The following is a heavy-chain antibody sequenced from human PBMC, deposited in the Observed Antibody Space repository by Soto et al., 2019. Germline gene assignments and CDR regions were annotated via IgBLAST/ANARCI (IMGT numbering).Heavy chain of an antibody. CDR2: ISSSGTTT. J-gene: IGHJ4*02. D-gene: IGHD3-10*01. CDR1: GFTFSDYG. V-gene: IGHV3-48*02. Sequence: EVQLVESEGGLVQPGGSLRLSCAASGFTFSDYGMNWLRQAPGKGLEWISYISSSGTTTMYADSVRGRFTISRDNAKNALYLHMNRLRDEDTAVYYCARVNYLDDLWGQGTLVTVSS. CDR3: ARVNYLDDL.